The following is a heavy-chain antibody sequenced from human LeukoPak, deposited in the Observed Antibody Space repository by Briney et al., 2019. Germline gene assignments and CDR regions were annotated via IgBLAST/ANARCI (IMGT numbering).Heavy chain of an antibody. J-gene: IGHJ5*02. CDR3: ARDPDSSGYEDWFDP. Sequence: GASVKVSCKXSGYTFTSYDINWVRQATGQGLEWMGWMNPNSGNTGYSQKFQGRVTMTRNTSISTAYMELSSLRSEDTAVYYCARDPDSSGYEDWFDPWGQGTLVTVSS. CDR1: GYTFTSYD. CDR2: MNPNSGNT. D-gene: IGHD3-22*01. V-gene: IGHV1-8*01.